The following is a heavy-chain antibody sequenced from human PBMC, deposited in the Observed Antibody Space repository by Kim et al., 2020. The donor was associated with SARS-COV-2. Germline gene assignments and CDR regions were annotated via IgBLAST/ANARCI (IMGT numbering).Heavy chain of an antibody. CDR2: IYHSGST. Sequence: SETLSLTCTVSGYSISSGYYWGWIRQPPGKGLEWIRSIYHSGSTYYNPSLKSRVTISVDTSKNQFSLKLSSVTAADTAVYYCARVTYLRYFDYWGQGTLV. D-gene: IGHD1-26*01. CDR1: GYSISSGYY. V-gene: IGHV4-38-2*02. J-gene: IGHJ4*02. CDR3: ARVTYLRYFDY.